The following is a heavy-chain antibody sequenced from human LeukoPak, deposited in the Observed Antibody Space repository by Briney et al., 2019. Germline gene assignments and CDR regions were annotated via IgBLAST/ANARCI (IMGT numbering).Heavy chain of an antibody. Sequence: SVKVSCKASGYTFTSYGISWVRQAPGQGLEWMGGIIPIFGTANYAQKFQGRVTITTDESTSTAYMELSSLRSEDTAVYYCASAGYSYGPFYYYMDVWGKGTTVTVSS. V-gene: IGHV1-69*05. CDR2: IIPIFGTA. CDR1: GYTFTSYG. J-gene: IGHJ6*03. CDR3: ASAGYSYGPFYYYMDV. D-gene: IGHD5-18*01.